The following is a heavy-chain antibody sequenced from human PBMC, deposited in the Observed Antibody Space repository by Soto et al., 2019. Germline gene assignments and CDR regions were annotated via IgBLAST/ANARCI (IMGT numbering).Heavy chain of an antibody. D-gene: IGHD6-19*01. CDR3: ARDLYKSGWTGTFDI. V-gene: IGHV3-33*01. CDR1: GFAFDAYN. J-gene: IGHJ3*02. CDR2: VWYDGSNE. Sequence: QVQLVESGGGVVQSGGYLKLSCAASGFAFDAYNIHWVRQAPGKGLEWVAFVWYDGSNEYYSDAGKGRFTVSRDNSKNSLYLELNSLRAEDTAVYYCARDLYKSGWTGTFDIWGQGTMVTVSS.